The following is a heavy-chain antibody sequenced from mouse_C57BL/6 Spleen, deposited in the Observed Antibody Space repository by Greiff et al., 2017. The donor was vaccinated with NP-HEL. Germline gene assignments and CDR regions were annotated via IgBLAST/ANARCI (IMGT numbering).Heavy chain of an antibody. CDR3: ARTGYYGTLDV. V-gene: IGHV2-2*01. CDR2: IWSGGST. D-gene: IGHD1-1*01. Sequence: VMLVESGPGLVQPSQSLSITCTVSGFSLTSYGVHWVRQSPGKGLEWLGVIWSGGSTDYNAAFISRLSISKDNSKSQVFFKMNSLQADDTAIYYCARTGYYGTLDVWGTGTTVTVSS. J-gene: IGHJ1*03. CDR1: GFSLTSYG.